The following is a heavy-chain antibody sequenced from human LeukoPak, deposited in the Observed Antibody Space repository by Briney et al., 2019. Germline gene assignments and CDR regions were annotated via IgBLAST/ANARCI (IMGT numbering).Heavy chain of an antibody. D-gene: IGHD1-14*01. J-gene: IGHJ6*02. Sequence: GGSLRLSCEASGFTFGSYAMNWVRQAPGKGLEWVSVISGSGGTTYYADSVKGRFTISRDSSKNTLYLQMNSLRAEDTAVYYCAKVSGGGLYYDGMDVWGQGTTVTVSS. CDR2: ISGSGGTT. CDR1: GFTFGSYA. V-gene: IGHV3-23*01. CDR3: AKVSGGGLYYDGMDV.